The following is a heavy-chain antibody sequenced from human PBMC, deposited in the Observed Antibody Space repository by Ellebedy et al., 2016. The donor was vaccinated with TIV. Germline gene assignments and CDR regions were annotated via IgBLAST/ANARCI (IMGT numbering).Heavy chain of an antibody. D-gene: IGHD6-6*01. CDR3: AADPEYSSSSWFDY. CDR2: IVLGSGNT. CDR1: GFTFSSSA. V-gene: IGHV1-58*01. J-gene: IGHJ4*02. Sequence: ASVKVSCKASGFTFSSSAVQWVRQARGQPLEWIGWIVLGSGNTNYAPKFQERVTITRDVSTSTVYMELSSLKSEDTGVYYGAADPEYSSSSWFDYWGQGTLVTVSS.